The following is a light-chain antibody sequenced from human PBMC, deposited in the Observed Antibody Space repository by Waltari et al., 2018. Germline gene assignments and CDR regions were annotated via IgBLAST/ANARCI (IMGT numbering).Light chain of an antibody. CDR2: RND. J-gene: IGLJ2*01. CDR3: AAWDDSLSGVL. V-gene: IGLV1-47*01. Sequence: QSVLTQPPSASGTPGQRVTISCSGSSSNIGSNYVYWYQQFPGTAPKLLIYRNDQRPPGVPDRFSGSKSGTSASRAISGLRSEDEADYSCAAWDDSLSGVLFGGGTRLTVL. CDR1: SSNIGSNY.